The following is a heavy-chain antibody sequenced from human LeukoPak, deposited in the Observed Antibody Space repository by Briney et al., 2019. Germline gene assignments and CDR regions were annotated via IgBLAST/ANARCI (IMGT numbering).Heavy chain of an antibody. V-gene: IGHV3-9*01. CDR2: ISWNSGSI. J-gene: IGHJ4*02. CDR1: GFTFDDYA. CDR3: AKSVYYYDSSGYYSFDY. D-gene: IGHD3-22*01. Sequence: PGRSLRLSCAASGFTFDDYAMHWVRQAPGKGLEWVSGISWNSGSIGYADSVKGRFTISRDNAKNSLYLQMNSLRAEDTALYYCAKSVYYYDSSGYYSFDYWGQGTLVTVSS.